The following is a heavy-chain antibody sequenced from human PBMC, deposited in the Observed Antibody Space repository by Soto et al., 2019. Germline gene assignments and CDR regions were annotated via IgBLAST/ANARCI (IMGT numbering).Heavy chain of an antibody. Sequence: QVQLQESGPGLVKPSETLSLTCTVSGGSIGNSYWSWIRQSPGKGLEWIGYIYYSGSSNYNPARKSQADKSVDTYKNQYSRRLSSVTAADTAVYYWARHRSSWPIFGSWGQGTLVIVSS. CDR3: ARHRSSWPIFGS. CDR2: IYYSGSS. V-gene: IGHV4-59*08. J-gene: IGHJ4*02. CDR1: GGSIGNSY. D-gene: IGHD6-13*01.